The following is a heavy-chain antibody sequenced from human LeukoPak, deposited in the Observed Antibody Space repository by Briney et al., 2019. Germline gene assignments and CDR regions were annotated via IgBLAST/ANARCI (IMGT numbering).Heavy chain of an antibody. J-gene: IGHJ4*02. V-gene: IGHV3-66*01. D-gene: IGHD5-24*01. CDR3: AREVGERYLQFFDY. Sequence: GGSLRLSCAASGFTVSSNYMSWVRQAPGKGLEWVSVIYSGGSTYYADSVKGRFTISRDNSKNSLYLQMNSLRADDTAIYYCAREVGERYLQFFDYWGQGILVTVSS. CDR2: IYSGGST. CDR1: GFTVSSNY.